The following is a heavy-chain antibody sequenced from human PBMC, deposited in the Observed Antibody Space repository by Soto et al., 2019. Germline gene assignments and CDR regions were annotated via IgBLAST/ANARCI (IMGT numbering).Heavy chain of an antibody. CDR2: ISAYNGNT. Sequence: GASVKVSCKASGYTFTSYGISWVRQAPGQGLEWMGWISAYNGNTNYAQKLQGRVTMTTDTSTSTAYMELRSLRSDDTAVYYCASTLDYGDYPWLPSPFDYWGQGTLVTVSS. V-gene: IGHV1-18*01. D-gene: IGHD4-17*01. CDR3: ASTLDYGDYPWLPSPFDY. CDR1: GYTFTSYG. J-gene: IGHJ4*02.